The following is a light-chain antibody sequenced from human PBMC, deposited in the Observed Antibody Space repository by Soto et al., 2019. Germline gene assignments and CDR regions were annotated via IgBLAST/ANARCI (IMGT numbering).Light chain of an antibody. CDR2: GAS. CDR3: QQYNNWPRT. CDR1: QSVSSN. V-gene: IGKV3-15*01. J-gene: IGKJ1*01. Sequence: EIVRTQSPATLPVSPGERATRSCRASQSVSSNLAWYRQKPGQAPRLLIYGASTRATGLPARFSGSGSGPEFSLTISSLQSEDFAVYYFQQYNNWPRTFGQGTKVEIK.